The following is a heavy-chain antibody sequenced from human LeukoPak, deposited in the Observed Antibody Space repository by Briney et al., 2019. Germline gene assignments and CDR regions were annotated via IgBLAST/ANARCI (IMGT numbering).Heavy chain of an antibody. CDR1: GFTFSSYW. D-gene: IGHD2-21*02. CDR3: ARHPPVTAYYYYGMDV. Sequence: GGSLRLSCAASGFTFSSYWMHWARQAPGKGLVWVSRINSDGSSTSYADSVKGRFTISRDNAKNTLYLQMNSLRAEDTAVYYCARHPPVTAYYYYGMDVWGQGTTVTVSS. V-gene: IGHV3-74*01. CDR2: INSDGSST. J-gene: IGHJ6*02.